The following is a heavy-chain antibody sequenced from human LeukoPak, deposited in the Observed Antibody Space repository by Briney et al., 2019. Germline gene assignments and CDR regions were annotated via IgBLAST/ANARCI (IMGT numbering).Heavy chain of an antibody. CDR3: AKDLTRWLRYFDY. J-gene: IGHJ4*02. V-gene: IGHV4-59*01. CDR1: GGSISSYY. CDR2: IYYSGST. Sequence: PSETLSLTCTVSGGSISSYYWSRIRQPPGKGLEWIGYIYYSGSTNYNPSLKSRVTISVDTSKNQFSLKLSSVTAADTAVYYCAKDLTRWLRYFDYWGQGTLVTVSS. D-gene: IGHD3-9*01.